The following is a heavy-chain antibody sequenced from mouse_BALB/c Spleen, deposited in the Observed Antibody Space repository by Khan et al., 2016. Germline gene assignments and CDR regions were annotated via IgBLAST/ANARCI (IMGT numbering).Heavy chain of an antibody. V-gene: IGHV9-2-1*01. J-gene: IGHJ1*01. CDR2: INTETTEP. CDR3: SIDYHGSRYFDV. D-gene: IGHD1-1*01. CDR1: GYTFTDYS. Sequence: QIQLVQSGPELKKPGETVKISCKASGYTFTDYSFHWVKQAPGKGLKWMGWINTETTEPTYADDFKGRFAFSLETSASTAYLQINNLKNEDTATYFCSIDYHGSRYFDVWGAGTTVTVSS.